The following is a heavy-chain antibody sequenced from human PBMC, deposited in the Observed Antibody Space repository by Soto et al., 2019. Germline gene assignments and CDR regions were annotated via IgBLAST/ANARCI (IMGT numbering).Heavy chain of an antibody. V-gene: IGHV3-7*04. CDR2: IKDDGSEK. J-gene: IGHJ4*02. D-gene: IGHD6-19*01. Sequence: VHLVESGGGLVQPGGSLRLSCAASGFTFSSYWMSWVRQAPGKGLEWVANIKDDGSEKYYVDSVKGRFTISRDNAKNSVYLQMNSLRDEDTAVYYWARGEHWLVRWVYWGQGTLVTVSS. CDR1: GFTFSSYW. CDR3: ARGEHWLVRWVY.